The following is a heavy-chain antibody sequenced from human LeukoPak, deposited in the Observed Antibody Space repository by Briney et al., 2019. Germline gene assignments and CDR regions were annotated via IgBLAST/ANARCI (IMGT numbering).Heavy chain of an antibody. CDR1: GFTFSSYG. CDR3: AKDPMGSSSWYPYYFDY. Sequence: GGSLRLSCAASGFTFSSYGMHWVRQAPGKGLEWVAFIRHDGSNKYYADSVKGRFTISRDISKNTLYLQMNSLRAEDTAVYYCAKDPMGSSSWYPYYFDYWGQGTLVTVSS. D-gene: IGHD6-13*01. CDR2: IRHDGSNK. J-gene: IGHJ4*02. V-gene: IGHV3-30*02.